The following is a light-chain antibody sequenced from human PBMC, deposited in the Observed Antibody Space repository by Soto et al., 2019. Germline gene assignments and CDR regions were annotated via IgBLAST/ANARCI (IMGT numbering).Light chain of an antibody. CDR3: QQSYSTLIT. CDR2: AAS. V-gene: IGKV1-39*01. Sequence: DIQMTQAPSSLSACVGDRVTITVRASQSISSYLNWYQQKPGKAPKLLIYAASSLQSGVPSRFSGSGSGTDFTLTISSLQPEDFATYYCQQSYSTLITFGQGTRLEIK. J-gene: IGKJ5*01. CDR1: QSISSY.